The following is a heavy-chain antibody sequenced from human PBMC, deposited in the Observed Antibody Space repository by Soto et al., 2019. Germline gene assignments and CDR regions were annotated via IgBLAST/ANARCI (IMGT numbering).Heavy chain of an antibody. Sequence: PGGSLRLSCAASGFTFSNAWMNWVRQAPGKGLEWVGRIKSKTDGGTTDYAAPVKGRFTISRDDSKNTLYLQMNSLKTEDTAVYYCTTSRGYDSSGYYYWGQGTLVTVSS. D-gene: IGHD3-22*01. V-gene: IGHV3-15*07. CDR2: IKSKTDGGTT. CDR1: GFTFSNAW. J-gene: IGHJ4*02. CDR3: TTSRGYDSSGYYY.